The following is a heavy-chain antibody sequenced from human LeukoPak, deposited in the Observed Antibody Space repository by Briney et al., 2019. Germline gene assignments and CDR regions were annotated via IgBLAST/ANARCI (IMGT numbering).Heavy chain of an antibody. J-gene: IGHJ4*02. CDR2: IYNSGTT. D-gene: IGHD6-13*01. Sequence: PSETLSLTCTVSGGSISSYYLSWIRQPPGKGLDWIGNIYNSGTTNYNPSLESRVTISVDTSTNQLSLKVSSVTAADTAVYYCARARRDGAAGTWVYWGQGTLVTVSS. V-gene: IGHV4-59*01. CDR1: GGSISSYY. CDR3: ARARRDGAAGTWVY.